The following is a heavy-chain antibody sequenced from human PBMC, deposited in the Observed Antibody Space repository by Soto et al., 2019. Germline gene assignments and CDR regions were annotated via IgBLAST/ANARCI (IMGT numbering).Heavy chain of an antibody. J-gene: IGHJ6*02. CDR1: GGSICSDACT. D-gene: IGHD4-17*01. V-gene: IGHV4-30-2*01. CDR3: ARVPVTIGFGVDV. CDR2: IYQSGST. Sequence: QLQLQESGSGLVKPSQTLSLTCVVSGGSICSDACTWSWIRQPPGKGLEYIGSIYQSGSTDYNPSFRSRATISIDNSMNQFSLNLRSVSAADTAIYFCARVPVTIGFGVDVWGQGTTVTVSS.